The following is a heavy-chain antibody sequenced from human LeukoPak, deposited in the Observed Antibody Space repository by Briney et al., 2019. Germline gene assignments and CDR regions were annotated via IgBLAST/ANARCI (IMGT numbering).Heavy chain of an antibody. CDR3: ARRYDGSGYVYYYYYYALDV. CDR1: GGSISSSSYY. D-gene: IGHD3-22*01. V-gene: IGHV4-39*07. J-gene: IGHJ6*02. CDR2: IYYSGST. Sequence: SETLSLTCTVSGGSISSSSYYWGWIRQPPGKGLEWIGSIYYSGSTYYNPSLKSRVTISVDTSKNQFSLKLSSVTAADTAVYYCARRYDGSGYVYYYYYYALDVWGQGTTVTVSS.